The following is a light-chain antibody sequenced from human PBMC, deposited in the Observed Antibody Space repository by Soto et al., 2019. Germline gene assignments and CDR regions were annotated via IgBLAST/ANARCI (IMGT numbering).Light chain of an antibody. CDR3: KQYGSSPLT. Sequence: EIVLTQSPGTLSLSPGERATLSCRASQSVSSSYLAWYQQKPGQAPRLLIYGASSRATGIQDRFSGSGSGTDFTLTISRLEPEDFAVYYCKQYGSSPLTVGGGTKVDIK. CDR2: GAS. CDR1: QSVSSSY. V-gene: IGKV3-20*01. J-gene: IGKJ4*01.